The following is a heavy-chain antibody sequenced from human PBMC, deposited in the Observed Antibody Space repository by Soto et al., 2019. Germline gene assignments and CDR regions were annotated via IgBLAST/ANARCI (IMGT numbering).Heavy chain of an antibody. CDR2: ISSSSSTI. CDR3: ASLYRSDDAFDI. CDR1: GFTFGSYS. Sequence: GGSLRLSCAASGFTFGSYSMTWFRQAPGKGLEWVSYISSSSSTIYYADSVKGRFTISRDNAKNSLYLQMNSLRAEDTAVYYCASLYRSDDAFDIWGQGTMVTVSS. V-gene: IGHV3-48*01. J-gene: IGHJ3*02. D-gene: IGHD1-26*01.